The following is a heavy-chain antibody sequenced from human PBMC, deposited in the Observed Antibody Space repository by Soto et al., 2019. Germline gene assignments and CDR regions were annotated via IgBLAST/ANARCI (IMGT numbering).Heavy chain of an antibody. Sequence: TSETLSLTCTVSGGSISSYYWSWIRQPPGKGLEWIGYIYYSGSTNYNPSLKSRVTISVDTSKNQFSLKLSSVTAADTAVYYCASWGFGDILTGYGFDYWGQGTLVTVSS. CDR1: GGSISSYY. CDR2: IYYSGST. J-gene: IGHJ4*02. CDR3: ASWGFGDILTGYGFDY. D-gene: IGHD3-9*01. V-gene: IGHV4-59*01.